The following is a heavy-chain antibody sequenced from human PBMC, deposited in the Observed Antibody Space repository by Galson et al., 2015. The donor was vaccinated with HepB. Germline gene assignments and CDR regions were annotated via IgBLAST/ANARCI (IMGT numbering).Heavy chain of an antibody. Sequence: CAISGDSVSANSAAWNWIRQSPSRGFEWLGRTNYRSKWYYDYAESVKGRININPDASRSQFSLQLNSVTPEDTAVYYCAYGFDVWGPGTTVTVSS. J-gene: IGHJ6*02. CDR1: GDSVSANSAA. CDR3: AYGFDV. V-gene: IGHV6-1*01. CDR2: TNYRSKWYY.